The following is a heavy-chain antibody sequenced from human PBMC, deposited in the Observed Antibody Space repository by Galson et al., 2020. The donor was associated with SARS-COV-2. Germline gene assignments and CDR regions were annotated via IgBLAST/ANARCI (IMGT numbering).Heavy chain of an antibody. CDR1: GFTFSNAW. D-gene: IGHD2-15*01. J-gene: IGHJ4*02. Sequence: GESLKISCAASGFTFSNAWMNWVRQAPGKGLEWVGRIKSNADGGTTDYAAPVKGRFSISRDDSKNTLYLEMNSLKTEDTGVYYCTTGYCSGGRCYSAPDYWGQGTLVSVSS. CDR2: IKSNADGGTT. CDR3: TTGYCSGGRCYSAPDY. V-gene: IGHV3-15*01.